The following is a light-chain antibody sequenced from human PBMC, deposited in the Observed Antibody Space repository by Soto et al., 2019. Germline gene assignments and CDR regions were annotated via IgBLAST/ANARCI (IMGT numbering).Light chain of an antibody. CDR1: SSDVGAYNY. CDR2: EVS. V-gene: IGLV2-8*01. Sequence: QSVLTQPPSASVSPGQSVTISCTGTSSDVGAYNYVSWYQQHPGKAPKLMIYEVSKRPSGVPDRFSGSKSGNTASLTVSGLQAEDEADYYCSSYAGSNNLVFGTGTKVTVL. J-gene: IGLJ1*01. CDR3: SSYAGSNNLV.